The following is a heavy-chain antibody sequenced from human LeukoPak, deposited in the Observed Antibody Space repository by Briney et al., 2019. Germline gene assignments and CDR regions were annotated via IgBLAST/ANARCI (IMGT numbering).Heavy chain of an antibody. Sequence: GGSLRLSCTASRFIFNDYAMHWVRQLPGKRLEWVSLISGDGDNTHSADSVKGRFSISRDNSKNSLYLQLNSLRTEDTALYYCARLSGWLGAFDTWGQGTLVTVSS. CDR3: ARLSGWLGAFDT. V-gene: IGHV3-43*02. D-gene: IGHD2-15*01. CDR2: ISGDGDNT. CDR1: RFIFNDYA. J-gene: IGHJ3*02.